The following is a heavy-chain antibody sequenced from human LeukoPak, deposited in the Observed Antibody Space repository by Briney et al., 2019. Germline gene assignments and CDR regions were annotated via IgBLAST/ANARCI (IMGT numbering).Heavy chain of an antibody. J-gene: IGHJ6*03. CDR3: ARGTGYSYGFTYYYYMDV. D-gene: IGHD5-18*01. V-gene: IGHV3-53*01. CDR2: IYSDNT. Sequence: GGSLRLSCAASGFTFSNYWISWVRQAPGKGLEWVSFIYSDNTHYSDSVKGRFTISRDNSKNTLYLQMNSLRAEDTAVYYCARGTGYSYGFTYYYYMDVWGKGTTVTVSS. CDR1: GFTFSNYW.